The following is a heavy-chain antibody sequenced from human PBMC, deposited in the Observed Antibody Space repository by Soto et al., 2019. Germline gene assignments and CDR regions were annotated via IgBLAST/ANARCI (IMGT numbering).Heavy chain of an antibody. J-gene: IGHJ4*02. V-gene: IGHV3-23*01. D-gene: IGHD3-3*01. CDR1: GFTFGSHA. CDR3: AKRFTLFGEVKLSPDFDY. CDR2: ISYSGTTT. Sequence: EVQLLESGGGLVQPAGSLRLSCAASGFTFGSHAMSWVGQAPGKGLEWVSAISYSGTTTYYAESVKGRFTISRDNSKNTLYLQMNSLRVEDTAIYYCAKRFTLFGEVKLSPDFDYWGQGTLVTVSS.